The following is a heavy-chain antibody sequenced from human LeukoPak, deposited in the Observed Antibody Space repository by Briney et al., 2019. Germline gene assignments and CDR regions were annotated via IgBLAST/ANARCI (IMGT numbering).Heavy chain of an antibody. CDR1: GFTFSSYS. D-gene: IGHD2-21*02. CDR3: TTDPHCGGDCPQFDY. CDR2: IKSKTDGGTT. J-gene: IGHJ4*02. V-gene: IGHV3-15*01. Sequence: GGSLRLSCAASGFTFSSYSMNWVRQAPGKGLEWVGRIKSKTDGGTTDYAAPVKGRFTISRDDSKNTLYLQMNSLKTEDTAVYYCTTDPHCGGDCPQFDYWGQGTLVTVSS.